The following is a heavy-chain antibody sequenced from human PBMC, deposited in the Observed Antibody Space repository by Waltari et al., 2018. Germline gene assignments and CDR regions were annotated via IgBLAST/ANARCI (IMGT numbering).Heavy chain of an antibody. V-gene: IGHV3-23*01. J-gene: IGHJ4*02. Sequence: EVQLLESGGGLVQPGGSLRLSCGVSGFTFTNYAINWVGWAQGVGLQWVSPITCNEATYHADSGKGRFTISRDTSKDTVFLQMNSLRAEDTALYYCAKPFYNWDDPLDSWGQGTLVTVSS. D-gene: IGHD1-20*01. CDR3: AKPFYNWDDPLDS. CDR1: GFTFTNYA. CDR2: ITCNEAT.